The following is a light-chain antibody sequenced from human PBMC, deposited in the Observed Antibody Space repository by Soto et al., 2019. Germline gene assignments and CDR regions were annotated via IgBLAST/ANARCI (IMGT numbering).Light chain of an antibody. J-gene: IGKJ5*01. Sequence: DIQLTQSPSFLSASVGDRVTITCRASQGISSYLAWYQQKPGKAPKLLIYSAIYLYTGVPSRFSGGGSGTEFTLTISSLQPEDFATYYCQQLNSSPSFGQGTRLDIK. CDR1: QGISSY. CDR2: SAI. V-gene: IGKV1-9*01. CDR3: QQLNSSPS.